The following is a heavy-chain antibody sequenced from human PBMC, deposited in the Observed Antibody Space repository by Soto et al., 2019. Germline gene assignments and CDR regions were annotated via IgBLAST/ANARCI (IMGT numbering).Heavy chain of an antibody. J-gene: IGHJ5*02. CDR3: ATEGKLGS. CDR2: IKTDGSST. CDR1: GFTFSNYW. Sequence: PGGSLRLSCAASGFTFSNYWMHWVRQAPGRGLMWVSRIKTDGSSTSYADSVKGRFTISRDNTKNMVYLQMNSLRVEETAVYYCATEGKLGSWGQGALVTV. V-gene: IGHV3-74*01. D-gene: IGHD1-7*01.